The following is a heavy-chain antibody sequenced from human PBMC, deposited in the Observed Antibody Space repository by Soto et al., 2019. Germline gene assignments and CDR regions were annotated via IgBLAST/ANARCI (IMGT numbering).Heavy chain of an antibody. J-gene: IGHJ6*03. V-gene: IGHV3-7*01. D-gene: IGHD1-7*01. CDR2: IKQDGSEK. CDR3: AREISWNYNYYYYYMDV. CDR1: GFTFSSYW. Sequence: GGSLRLSCAASGFTFSSYWMSWVRQAPGKGLEWVANIKQDGSEKYYVDSVKGRFTISRDNAKNSLYLQMNSLRAEDTAVYYCAREISWNYNYYYYYMDVWGKGTTVTVSS.